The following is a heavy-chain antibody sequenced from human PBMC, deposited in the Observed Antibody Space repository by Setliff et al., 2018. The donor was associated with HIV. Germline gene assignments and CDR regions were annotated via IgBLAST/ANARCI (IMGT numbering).Heavy chain of an antibody. D-gene: IGHD3-10*01. V-gene: IGHV4-39*07. CDR2: IYYSGST. CDR1: GGSISSGSYY. CDR3: ARGRFHRLHRPYSGSGSLGIQYFDY. Sequence: SETLSLTCTVSGGSISSGSYYWGWIRQPPGKGLEWIGSIYYSGSTYYNPSLKSRVTTSVDTSKSQFSLRLNSVTATDTALYYCARGRFHRLHRPYSGSGSLGIQYFDYWGQGTLVTVSS. J-gene: IGHJ4*02.